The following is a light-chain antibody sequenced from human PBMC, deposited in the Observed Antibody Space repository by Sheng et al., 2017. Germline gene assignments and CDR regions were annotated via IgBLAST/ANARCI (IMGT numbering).Light chain of an antibody. CDR1: QGIRSY. V-gene: IGKV1-5*03. CDR3: QQYNTYST. CDR2: KSS. Sequence: IQLTQSPSSLSASVGDRVTITCRASQGIRSYLAWYQQKPGKAPKLLIYKSSSLESGVPSRFSGSGSGTEFTLTISSLQPDDFATYYCQQYNTYSTFGQGTKVEIK. J-gene: IGKJ1*01.